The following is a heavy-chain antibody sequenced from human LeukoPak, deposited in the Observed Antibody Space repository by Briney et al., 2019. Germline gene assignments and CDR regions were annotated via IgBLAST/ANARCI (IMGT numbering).Heavy chain of an antibody. CDR2: INPKSGGT. Sequence: ASVKVSCKTSGYTFTDYYMHWVRQAPGQGLEWMGWINPKSGGTNFAQTFQGRVTMTRDTSISTAYMELSRLTSDDTAVYYCATVAGQGEGELQWFGEGIDYWGQGTLVTVSS. CDR1: GYTFTDYY. V-gene: IGHV1-2*02. CDR3: ATVAGQGEGELQWFGEGIDY. J-gene: IGHJ4*02. D-gene: IGHD3-10*01.